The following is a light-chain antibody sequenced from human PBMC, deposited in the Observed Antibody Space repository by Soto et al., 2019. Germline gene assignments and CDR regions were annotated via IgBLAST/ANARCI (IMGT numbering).Light chain of an antibody. Sequence: QSVLTQPASVSGSPGQSITISCTGTSSDVGSYNLVSWYQQHPGKAPKLIIYEGSKRPSGVSNRFSGSKSGNTASLTIYGLQAEDEADYYCCSYAGSSTWVFGGGTKLT. CDR1: SSDVGSYNL. V-gene: IGLV2-23*01. J-gene: IGLJ3*02. CDR3: CSYAGSSTWV. CDR2: EGS.